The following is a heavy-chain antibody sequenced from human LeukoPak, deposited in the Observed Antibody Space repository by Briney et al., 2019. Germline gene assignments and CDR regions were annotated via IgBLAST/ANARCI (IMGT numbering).Heavy chain of an antibody. J-gene: IGHJ4*02. D-gene: IGHD4-17*01. Sequence: SETLPLTCTVSGGSISTYYWSWFRQPPGKGLEWIGYVFYSGTTNYNPSLKSRVTISVDTSKNQFSLRLSSVTAADTAVYYCARDPLTTVPLFDYWGQGTLVTVSS. CDR1: GGSISTYY. V-gene: IGHV4-59*01. CDR2: VFYSGTT. CDR3: ARDPLTTVPLFDY.